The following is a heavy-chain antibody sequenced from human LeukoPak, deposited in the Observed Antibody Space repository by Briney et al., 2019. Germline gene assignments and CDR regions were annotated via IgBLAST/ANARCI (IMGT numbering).Heavy chain of an antibody. CDR2: IYYTGNT. V-gene: IGHV4-30-4*01. CDR3: ARLHPGIAVAGPVDY. CDR1: GGSISSDDYY. Sequence: PSQTLSLTCTVSGGSISSDDYYWSWIRQPPGKDLEWIGYIYYTGNTYYNPSLRSRLTISVDTSKSQFSLRLNSVTAADTAVYYCARLHPGIAVAGPVDYWGQGTLVTVSS. J-gene: IGHJ4*02. D-gene: IGHD6-19*01.